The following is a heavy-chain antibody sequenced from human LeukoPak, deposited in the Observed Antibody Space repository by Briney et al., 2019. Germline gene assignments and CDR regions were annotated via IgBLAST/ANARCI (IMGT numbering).Heavy chain of an antibody. J-gene: IGHJ5*02. CDR3: ARDGEYYDIFYGWSDP. CDR1: GFTFSDYY. D-gene: IGHD3-9*01. Sequence: GGSLRLSCAASGFTFSDYYMSWIRQAPGKGLEWVSYISSSGSTIYYADSVKGRFTISRDNAKNSLYLQMNSLRAEDTAVYYCARDGEYYDIFYGWSDPWGQGTLVTVSS. V-gene: IGHV3-11*04. CDR2: ISSSGSTI.